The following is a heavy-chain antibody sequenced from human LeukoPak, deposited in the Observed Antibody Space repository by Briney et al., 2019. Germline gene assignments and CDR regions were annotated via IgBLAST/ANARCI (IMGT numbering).Heavy chain of an antibody. J-gene: IGHJ6*03. CDR1: GGSISSYY. CDR2: IYYSGYT. CDR3: ARTTMVRGTYYMDV. D-gene: IGHD3-10*01. V-gene: IGHV4-59*01. Sequence: PSETLSLTCTVSGGSISSYYWSWIRQPLGKGLEWIGCIYYSGYTNYKSSLKSRVTISVDTSKNQFSLKLSSVTAADTAVYYCARTTMVRGTYYMDVWGKGTTVTVSS.